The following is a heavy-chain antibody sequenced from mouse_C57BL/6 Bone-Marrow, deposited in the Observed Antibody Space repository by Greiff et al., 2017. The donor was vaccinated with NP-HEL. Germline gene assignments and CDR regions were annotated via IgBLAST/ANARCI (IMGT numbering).Heavy chain of an antibody. CDR2: IDPENGDT. Sequence: EVQLQQSGAELVRPGASVKLSCTASGFNIKDDYMHWVKQRPEQGLEWIGWIDPENGDTEYASKFQGKATITADTSSNTAYLQLSSLTSEDTAVYYCTPYGYDGYWGQGTTLTGSS. V-gene: IGHV14-4*01. CDR3: TPYGYDGY. J-gene: IGHJ2*01. D-gene: IGHD2-2*01. CDR1: GFNIKDDY.